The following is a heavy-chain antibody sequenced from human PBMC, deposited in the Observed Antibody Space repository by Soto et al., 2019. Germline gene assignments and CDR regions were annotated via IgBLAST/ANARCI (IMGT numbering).Heavy chain of an antibody. D-gene: IGHD2-15*01. J-gene: IGHJ4*02. Sequence: QVQLVESGGGVVQPGRSLRLSCAASGFTFSNFGMHWVRQAPGKGLEWVAAISSDGSDKYYSESVKGRFTISRDNYKNTLYLQMNSLRVEDTAVYYCAKGSEVARQELDYWGQGTLVTVSS. CDR1: GFTFSNFG. CDR2: ISSDGSDK. CDR3: AKGSEVARQELDY. V-gene: IGHV3-30*18.